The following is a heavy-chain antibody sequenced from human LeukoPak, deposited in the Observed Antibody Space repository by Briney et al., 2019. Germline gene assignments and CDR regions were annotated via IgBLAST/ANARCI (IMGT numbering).Heavy chain of an antibody. D-gene: IGHD2-2*01. CDR1: GFTFSSYG. J-gene: IGHJ6*03. Sequence: GGSLRLSCAASGFTFSSYGMSWVRQAPGKGLEWVSAISGSGGSTYYADSVKGRFTISRDNSKNTLYLQMNSLRAEDTAVYYCANHRRYCSSTSCYAGDYYYYYYMDVWGKGTTVTISS. CDR2: ISGSGGST. CDR3: ANHRRYCSSTSCYAGDYYYYYYMDV. V-gene: IGHV3-23*01.